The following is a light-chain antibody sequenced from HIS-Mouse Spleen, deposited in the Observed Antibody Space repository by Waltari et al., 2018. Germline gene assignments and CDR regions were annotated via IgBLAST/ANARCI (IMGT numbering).Light chain of an antibody. V-gene: IGLV3-10*01. CDR2: EAC. CDR1: ALPKKY. CDR3: YSTDSSGNHRV. J-gene: IGLJ2*01. Sequence: SYELTQPPSVSVSPGQTARITCSGDALPKKYAYWYQQKSGPAPVLVIYEACKRPSGIPEGFSGSSSGTMATLTISGAQVEDEADYYCYSTDSSGNHRVFGGGTKLTVL.